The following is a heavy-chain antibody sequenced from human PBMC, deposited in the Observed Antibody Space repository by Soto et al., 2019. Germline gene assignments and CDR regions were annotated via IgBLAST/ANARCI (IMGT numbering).Heavy chain of an antibody. CDR3: ARGSTMVLNY. D-gene: IGHD3-10*01. J-gene: IGHJ4*02. V-gene: IGHV4-59*01. Sequence: SETLSLTCTVSGGSISSYYWSWIRQPPGKGLEWIGYIYYSGSTNYNPSLKSRVTISVDTSKNQFSLKLSSVTAADTAVYYCARGSTMVLNYWGQGTLVTVSS. CDR1: GGSISSYY. CDR2: IYYSGST.